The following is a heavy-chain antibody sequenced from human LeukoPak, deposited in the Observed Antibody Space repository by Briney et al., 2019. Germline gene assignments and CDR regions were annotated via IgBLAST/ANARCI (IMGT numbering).Heavy chain of an antibody. J-gene: IGHJ4*02. Sequence: SETLSLTCTVSGYSISSGYYWGWIRQPPGKGLEWIGSIYHSGSTNYNPSLKSRVTISVDKSKNQFSLKLNSVTAADTAVYYCAREGCSGGSCHFDYWGPGTLVTVSS. D-gene: IGHD2-15*01. V-gene: IGHV4-38-2*02. CDR2: IYHSGST. CDR1: GYSISSGYY. CDR3: AREGCSGGSCHFDY.